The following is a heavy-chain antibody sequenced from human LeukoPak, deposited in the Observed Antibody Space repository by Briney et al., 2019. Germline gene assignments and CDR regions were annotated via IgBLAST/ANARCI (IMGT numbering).Heavy chain of an antibody. CDR2: INSDESNT. CDR1: GFSFSNYL. D-gene: IGHD2-8*01. V-gene: IGHV3-74*01. CDR3: GRGGNGIDI. Sequence: GGSLRLSCAASGFSFSNYLMHWVRQAPGKGLVWVSRINSDESNTNSYADSVKGRFTISRDNAKNTLYLQMNSLRAEDTAVYFCGRGGNGIDIWGQGTTVIVSS. J-gene: IGHJ3*02.